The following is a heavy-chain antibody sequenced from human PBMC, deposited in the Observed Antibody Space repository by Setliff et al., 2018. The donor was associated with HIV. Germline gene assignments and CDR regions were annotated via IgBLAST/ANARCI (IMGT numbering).Heavy chain of an antibody. CDR3: ARDLGSEQWLPDAFDI. CDR2: VSPFDDGT. V-gene: IGHV1-46*02. CDR1: GYYLNIDY. D-gene: IGHD6-19*01. J-gene: IGHJ3*02. Sequence: ASVKVSCKTFGYYLNIDYMHWVRQAPGQGLEWMAMVSPFDDGTNYAQKFQGRVTMTRDTSISTAYMEVSSLRAEDTALYYCARDLGSEQWLPDAFDICGQGTMVTVSS.